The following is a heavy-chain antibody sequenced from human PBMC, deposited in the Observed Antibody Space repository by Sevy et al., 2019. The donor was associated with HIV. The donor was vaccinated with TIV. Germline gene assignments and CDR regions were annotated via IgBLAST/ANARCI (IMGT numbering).Heavy chain of an antibody. J-gene: IGHJ4*02. Sequence: GGSLRLSCAASGFTFSSYWMSWVRQAPGKGLEWVANLKQDGSEKYYVDSVKGRFTISRDNAKNSLYLQMNSLRAEDTAVYYCARGGPYSGSYYESDYWGQGTLVTVSS. CDR3: ARGGPYSGSYYESDY. D-gene: IGHD1-26*01. CDR2: LKQDGSEK. V-gene: IGHV3-7*04. CDR1: GFTFSSYW.